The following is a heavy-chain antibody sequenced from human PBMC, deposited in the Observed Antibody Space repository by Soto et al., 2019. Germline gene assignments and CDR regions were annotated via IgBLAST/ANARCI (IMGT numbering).Heavy chain of an antibody. D-gene: IGHD3-22*01. CDR2: ISSSSSTI. V-gene: IGHV3-48*01. CDR1: GFTFSSYS. CDR3: ASSPSHYDSSGY. Sequence: PGGSLRLSCAASGFTFSSYSMNWVRQAPGKGLEWVSYISSSSSTIYYADSVKGRFTISRDNSKNTLYLQMNSLRAEDTAVYYCASSPSHYDSSGYWGQGTLVTVSS. J-gene: IGHJ4*02.